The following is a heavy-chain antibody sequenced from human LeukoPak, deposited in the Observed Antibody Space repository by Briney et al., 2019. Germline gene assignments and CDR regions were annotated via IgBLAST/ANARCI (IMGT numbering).Heavy chain of an antibody. J-gene: IGHJ4*02. CDR2: IIPIFGTA. CDR1: GGTFSSYA. Sequence: ASVKVSCKASGGTFSSYAISWVRQAPGQGLEWMGGIIPIFGTANYAQKFQGRVTITADESTSTAYMELSSLRPEDTAVYYCARRPFGGSYEYFDYWGQGTLVTVSS. V-gene: IGHV1-69*13. CDR3: ARRPFGGSYEYFDY. D-gene: IGHD1-26*01.